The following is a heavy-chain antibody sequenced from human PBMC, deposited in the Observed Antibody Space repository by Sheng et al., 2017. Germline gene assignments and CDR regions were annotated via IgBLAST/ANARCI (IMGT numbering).Heavy chain of an antibody. CDR3: ARDSPDTAMGSPHWYFDL. D-gene: IGHD5-18*01. CDR2: IIPIFGTA. CDR1: GGTFSSYA. J-gene: IGHJ2*01. Sequence: QVQLVQSGAEVKKPGSSVKVSCKASGGTFSSYAISWVRQAPGQGLEWMGGIIPIFGTANYAQKFQGRVTITADESTSTAYMELSSLRSEDTAVYYCARDSPDTAMGSPHWYFDLWGRGTLVTVSS. V-gene: IGHV1-69*13.